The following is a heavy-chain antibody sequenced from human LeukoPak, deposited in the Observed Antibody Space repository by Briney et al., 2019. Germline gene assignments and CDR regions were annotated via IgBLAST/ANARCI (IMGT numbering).Heavy chain of an antibody. CDR2: MNPISGNT. CDR3: ARVYYDYVWGSYRYRYFDY. CDR1: GYTFTSYD. D-gene: IGHD3-16*02. V-gene: IGHV1-8*01. Sequence: GASVKVSCKASGYTFTSYDINWERQATGQGLEWMGWMNPISGNTGYAQKFQGRVTMTRNTPISTAYMELSSLRSEDTAVYYCARVYYDYVWGSYRYRYFDYWGQGTLVTVSS. J-gene: IGHJ4*02.